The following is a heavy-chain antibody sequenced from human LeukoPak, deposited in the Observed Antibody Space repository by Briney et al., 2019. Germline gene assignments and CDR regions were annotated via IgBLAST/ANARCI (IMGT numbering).Heavy chain of an antibody. J-gene: IGHJ4*02. V-gene: IGHV3-23*01. CDR1: GFTFSSYA. D-gene: IGHD3-22*01. Sequence: GGSLRLSCAASGFTFSSYAMSWVRQAPGKGLEWVSGISGSGDSTYYADSVKGRFTISRDNSKNTLYVQVNSLGTEDTAAYYCAKGSYYDSSGSFYFDYWGQGTLVTVSS. CDR2: ISGSGDST. CDR3: AKGSYYDSSGSFYFDY.